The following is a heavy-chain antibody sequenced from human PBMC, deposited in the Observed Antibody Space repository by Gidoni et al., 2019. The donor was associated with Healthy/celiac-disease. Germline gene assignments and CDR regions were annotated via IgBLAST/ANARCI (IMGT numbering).Heavy chain of an antibody. V-gene: IGHV4-30-4*01. D-gene: IGHD3-10*01. CDR2: IYYSGRT. J-gene: IGHJ4*02. Sequence: ESGPGLVKPSQTLSLTCTVSGGSISSGDYYWSWLRQPPGKGLEWIGYIYYSGRTYYNPSLKSRVTISVDTSKNQSSLKLSSVTAADTAVYYCARDGHYYGSETAFDYWGQGTLVTVSS. CDR3: ARDGHYYGSETAFDY. CDR1: GGSISSGDYY.